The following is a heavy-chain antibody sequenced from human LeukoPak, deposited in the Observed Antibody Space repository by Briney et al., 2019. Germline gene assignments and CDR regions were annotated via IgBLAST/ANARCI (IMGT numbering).Heavy chain of an antibody. CDR1: GGSISNYY. V-gene: IGHV4-4*07. Sequence: SETLSLTCTVSGGSISNYYWSWIRQSAGKGLEWIGRIYTSGSTNYNPSLKSRVSTSVDTSKNQFSLRLRSVTAADTAVYYCAGESGYYYDTSGYTFDYWGQGIVVTVSS. CDR3: AGESGYYYDTSGYTFDY. J-gene: IGHJ4*02. CDR2: IYTSGST. D-gene: IGHD3-22*01.